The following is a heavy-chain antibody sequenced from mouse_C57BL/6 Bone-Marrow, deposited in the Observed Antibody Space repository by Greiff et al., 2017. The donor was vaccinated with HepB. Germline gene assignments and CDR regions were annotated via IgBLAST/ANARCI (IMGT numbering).Heavy chain of an antibody. Sequence: DVQLQESGGGLVQPGGSLKLSCAASGFTFSDYGMAWVRQAPRKGPEWVAFISNLAYSIYYADTVTGRFTISRENAKNTLYLEMSSLRSEDTAMYYCARHDYYGSSYGYFDVWGTGTTVTVSS. D-gene: IGHD1-1*01. V-gene: IGHV5-15*01. CDR1: GFTFSDYG. CDR3: ARHDYYGSSYGYFDV. J-gene: IGHJ1*03. CDR2: ISNLAYSI.